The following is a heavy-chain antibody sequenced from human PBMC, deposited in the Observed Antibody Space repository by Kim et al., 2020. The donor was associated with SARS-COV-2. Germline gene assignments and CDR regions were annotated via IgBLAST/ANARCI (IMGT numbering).Heavy chain of an antibody. Sequence: GESLKISCKGSGYSFTSYWIGWVRQMPGKGLEWMGIIYPGDSDTRYSPSFQGQVTISADKSISTAYLQWSSLKASDTAMYYCARAQRDYYDSSGYYYYYGMDVWGQGTTVTVSS. CDR3: ARAQRDYYDSSGYYYYYGMDV. V-gene: IGHV5-51*01. CDR2: IYPGDSDT. D-gene: IGHD3-22*01. J-gene: IGHJ6*02. CDR1: GYSFTSYW.